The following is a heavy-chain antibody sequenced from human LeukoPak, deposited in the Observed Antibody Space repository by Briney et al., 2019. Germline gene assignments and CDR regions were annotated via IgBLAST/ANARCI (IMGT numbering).Heavy chain of an antibody. CDR2: IWYDGGNK. Sequence: GGSLRLSCAASGFTFSSYGMHWVRQAPGKGLEWVAVIWYDGGNKYYADSVKGRFTISRDNSKNTLYLQMNSLRAEDTAVYYCARERGYCAIDYWGQGTLVTVSS. CDR1: GFTFSSYG. CDR3: ARERGYCAIDY. D-gene: IGHD3-22*01. J-gene: IGHJ4*02. V-gene: IGHV3-33*01.